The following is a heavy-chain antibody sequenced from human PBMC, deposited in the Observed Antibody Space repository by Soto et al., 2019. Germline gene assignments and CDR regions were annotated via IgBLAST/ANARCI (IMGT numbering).Heavy chain of an antibody. CDR2: ISTYNGNT. D-gene: IGHD3-22*01. CDR1: GYIFTSHG. V-gene: IGHV1-18*01. CDR3: ALNYYDSSGYGY. J-gene: IGHJ4*02. Sequence: ASVKVSCKASGYIFTSHGISWVRQAPGQGLEWMGRISTYNGNTKYAQKLQGRVTITRDTSASTAYMELSSLRSEDTAVYYCALNYYDSSGYGYWGQGTLVTVPQ.